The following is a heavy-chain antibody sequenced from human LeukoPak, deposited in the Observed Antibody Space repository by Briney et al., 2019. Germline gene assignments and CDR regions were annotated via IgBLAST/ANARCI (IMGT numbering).Heavy chain of an antibody. CDR2: IYPGDSDT. CDR3: AINSGHGYGPAYYFDY. J-gene: IGHJ4*02. D-gene: IGHD5-18*01. CDR1: GYSFTSYW. V-gene: IGHV5-51*01. Sequence: GESLKISCKGSGYSFTSYWIGWVRQMPGKGLEWMGIIYPGDSDTRYSPSFQGQVTISADKSISTAYLQWSSLKASDTAMYYCAINSGHGYGPAYYFDYWGQGTLVTVSS.